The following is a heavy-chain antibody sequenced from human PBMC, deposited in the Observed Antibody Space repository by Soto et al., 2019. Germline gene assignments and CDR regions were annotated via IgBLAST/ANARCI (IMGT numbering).Heavy chain of an antibody. CDR2: IYHRGGT. V-gene: IGHV4-31*02. Sequence: QVQLQESGPGLVKPSETLSFTCNVSGGSISSGGYYWSWIRQLPGKGLEWTGYIYHRGGTYYNPALKRRITISVDTSKNQFSLKMTSVIAADTAVYFCARAPGRMMNALRYYYGLDVWGQGTTVTVSS. J-gene: IGHJ6*02. CDR3: ARAPGRMMNALRYYYGLDV. CDR1: GGSISSGGYY. D-gene: IGHD2-8*01.